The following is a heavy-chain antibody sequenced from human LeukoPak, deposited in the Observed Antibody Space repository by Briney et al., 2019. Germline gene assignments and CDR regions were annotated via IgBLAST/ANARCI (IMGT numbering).Heavy chain of an antibody. CDR1: GGSFSGYY. D-gene: IGHD4-17*01. CDR2: INHSGST. J-gene: IGHJ4*02. Sequence: PSETLSLTCAVYGGSFSGYYWSWIRQPPGKGLEWIGEINHSGSTNYNPSLKSRVTISVDTPKNQFSLKLSSVTAADTAVYYCARGLSDTVTYIFDYWGQGTLVTVSS. CDR3: ARGLSDTVTYIFDY. V-gene: IGHV4-34*01.